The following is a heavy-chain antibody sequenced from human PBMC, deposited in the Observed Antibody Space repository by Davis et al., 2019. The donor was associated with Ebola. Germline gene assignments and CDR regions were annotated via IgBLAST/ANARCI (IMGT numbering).Heavy chain of an antibody. CDR2: IYYSGST. Sequence: SETLSLTCTVSGGSISSYYWSWIRQPPGKGLEWIGYIYYSGSTNYNPPLKSRVTISVDTSKNQFSLKLSSVTAADTAVYYCARHLYDFWSGYYSSSWFDPWGQGTLVTVSS. V-gene: IGHV4-59*08. D-gene: IGHD3-3*01. CDR1: GGSISSYY. CDR3: ARHLYDFWSGYYSSSWFDP. J-gene: IGHJ5*02.